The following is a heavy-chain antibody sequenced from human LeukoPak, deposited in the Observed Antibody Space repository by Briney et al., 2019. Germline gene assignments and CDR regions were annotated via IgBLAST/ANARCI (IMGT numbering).Heavy chain of an antibody. Sequence: ASVKVSCKASGGTFSSYAINWVRQATGQGLEWMGWMNPNSGNTGYAQKFQGRVTITRNTSISTAYMELSSLRSEDTAVYYCASGILTGQFDYWGQGTLVTVSS. CDR3: ASGILTGQFDY. J-gene: IGHJ4*02. CDR2: MNPNSGNT. V-gene: IGHV1-8*03. D-gene: IGHD3-9*01. CDR1: GGTFSSYA.